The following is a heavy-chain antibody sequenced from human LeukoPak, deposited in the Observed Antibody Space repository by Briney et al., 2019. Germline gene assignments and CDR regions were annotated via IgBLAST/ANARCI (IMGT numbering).Heavy chain of an antibody. CDR1: GGSISSYY. J-gene: IGHJ4*02. CDR3: ARIKNYYFDY. CDR2: IYYSGST. Sequence: SETLSLTCTVSGGSISSYYWSWIPQPPGKGLEWIGYIYYSGSTNYNPSLKSRVTISVDTSKNQFSLKLSSVTAADTAVYYCARIKNYYFDYWGQGTLVTVSS. V-gene: IGHV4-59*08.